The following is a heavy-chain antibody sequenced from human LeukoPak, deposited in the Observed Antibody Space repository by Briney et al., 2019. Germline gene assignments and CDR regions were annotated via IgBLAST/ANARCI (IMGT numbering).Heavy chain of an antibody. CDR1: GGSVSSGSYY. V-gene: IGHV4-61*01. CDR3: ARGRLYCSGGSCYSYYYYGMDV. Sequence: SETLSLTCTVSGGSVSSGSYYWSWIRQPPGKGLEWIGYIYYSGSTNYNPSLESRVTISVDTSKNQFSLKLSSVTAADTAVYYCARGRLYCSGGSCYSYYYYGMDVWGKGTTVTVSS. CDR2: IYYSGST. J-gene: IGHJ6*04. D-gene: IGHD2-15*01.